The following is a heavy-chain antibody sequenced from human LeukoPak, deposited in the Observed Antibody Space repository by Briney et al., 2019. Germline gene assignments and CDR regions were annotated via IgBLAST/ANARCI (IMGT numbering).Heavy chain of an antibody. Sequence: GEFLRISCNASGYSFTSYCNGWGRQMPRKGLEWMGSIYPGGCDTRYSPSFQGQVTISADKSISPAYLQWSSLKASDTAMYYCTRHQGSGSYRGPLAYWGEGTLVTVSS. V-gene: IGHV5-51*01. CDR1: GYSFTSYC. J-gene: IGHJ4*02. CDR2: IYPGGCDT. D-gene: IGHD3-10*01. CDR3: TRHQGSGSYRGPLAY.